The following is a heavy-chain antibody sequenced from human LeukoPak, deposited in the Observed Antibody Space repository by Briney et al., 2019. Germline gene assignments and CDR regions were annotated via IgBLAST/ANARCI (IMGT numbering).Heavy chain of an antibody. J-gene: IGHJ6*02. CDR3: VRDVSRRIGMDV. V-gene: IGHV3-21*01. D-gene: IGHD2/OR15-2a*01. CDR1: GFSFNSYT. Sequence: GGSLRLSCLASGFSFNSYTMNWVREAPGKGLEWVSTISPVSSYTWYAESVKGRFTISRDNPKNSLYLQMDSLRAEDTAVYYCVRDVSRRIGMDVWGQGTTVSVSS. CDR2: ISPVSSYT.